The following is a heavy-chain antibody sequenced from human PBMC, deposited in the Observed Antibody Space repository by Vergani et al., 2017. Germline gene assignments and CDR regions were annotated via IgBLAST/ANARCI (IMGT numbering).Heavy chain of an antibody. CDR2: IIPIFGTA. Sequence: QVQLVQSGAEVKKPGASVKVSCKASGYTFTSYYMHWVRQAPGQGLEWMGGIIPIFGTANYAQKFQGRVTITADESTSTAYMELSSLRSEDTAVYYCARGGITIFGVAGRYYYYYMDVWGKGTTVTVSS. CDR3: ARGGITIFGVAGRYYYYYMDV. D-gene: IGHD3-3*01. CDR1: GYTFTSYY. V-gene: IGHV1-69*01. J-gene: IGHJ6*03.